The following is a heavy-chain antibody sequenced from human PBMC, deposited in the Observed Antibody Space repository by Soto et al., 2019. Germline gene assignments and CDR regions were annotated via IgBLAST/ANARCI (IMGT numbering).Heavy chain of an antibody. J-gene: IGHJ4*02. D-gene: IGHD3-16*02. V-gene: IGHV4-59*01. CDR1: GGSFSDYQ. Sequence: QVQLQESGAGLVKPSETLSLTCSISGGSFSDYQWSWIRQPPGKGLEWIGYIYYSGSTNYNPSPKCRVTISRDTSTKQYSLRPRSDTAADTVVYYCARIRCWGEISPYFDHWGQGALVTVSS. CDR2: IYYSGST. CDR3: ARIRCWGEISPYFDH.